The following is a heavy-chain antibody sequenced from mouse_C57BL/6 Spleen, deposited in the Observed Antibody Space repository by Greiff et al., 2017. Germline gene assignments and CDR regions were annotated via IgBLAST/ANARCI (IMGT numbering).Heavy chain of an antibody. CDR1: GYSITSGYY. CDR3: ASPYFAY. Sequence: VQLQQSGPGLVKPSQSLSLTCSVTGYSITSGYYWNWIRQFPGNKLEWMGYISYDGSNNYNPSLKNRISITRNTSTHQFFLKLNSVTTEDTATYYCASPYFAYWGQGTTLTVST. J-gene: IGHJ2*01. V-gene: IGHV3-6*01. CDR2: ISYDGSN.